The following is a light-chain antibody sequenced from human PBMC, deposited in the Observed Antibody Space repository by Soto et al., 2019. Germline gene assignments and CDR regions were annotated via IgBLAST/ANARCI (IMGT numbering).Light chain of an antibody. CDR2: DAS. J-gene: IGKJ1*01. CDR3: QQYNNWPWT. V-gene: IGKV3-15*01. CDR1: QSVSSSY. Sequence: DIVLTWSPGTPFLSPREMAPPSWRASQSVSSSYLAWYQQKPGQAPRLLIYDASTRAPGFPARFSGSGSGTEFTLTISSLQSEDFAVYYCQQYNNWPWTFGQGTKVDI.